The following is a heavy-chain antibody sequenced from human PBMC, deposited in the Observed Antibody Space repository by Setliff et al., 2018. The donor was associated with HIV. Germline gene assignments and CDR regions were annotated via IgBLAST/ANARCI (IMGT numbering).Heavy chain of an antibody. CDR1: GYTFTDYA. D-gene: IGHD5-12*01. J-gene: IGHJ6*02. CDR3: ARDSAIVTTIIDHYYGIDV. V-gene: IGHV1-3*01. CDR2: INAGNGNT. Sequence: ASVKVSCKASGYTFTDYAIYWMRQAPGQRLEWLGWINAGNGNTEYSQNFQGRVTISRDTSASTAYMELSSLRSDDTAVYYCARDSAIVTTIIDHYYGIDVWGQGTTVTVSS.